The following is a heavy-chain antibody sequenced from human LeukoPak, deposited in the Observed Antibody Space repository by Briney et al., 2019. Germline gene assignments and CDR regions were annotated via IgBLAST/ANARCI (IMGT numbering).Heavy chain of an antibody. CDR3: ASGTTGKTGNFDY. V-gene: IGHV3-30*02. D-gene: IGHD1-1*01. J-gene: IGHJ4*02. CDR1: GFTFSSYG. CDR2: IRYDGSNK. Sequence: GGSLRLSCAASGFTFSSYGMHWVRQAPGKGLEWVAFIRYDGSNKYYADSVKGRFTISRDNSKNMLYLQMTSLGTGDTAAYYCASGTTGKTGNFDYWGQGTLVAVSS.